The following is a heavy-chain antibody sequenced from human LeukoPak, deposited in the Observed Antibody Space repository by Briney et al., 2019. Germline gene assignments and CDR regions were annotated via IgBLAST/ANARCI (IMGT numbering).Heavy chain of an antibody. D-gene: IGHD3-10*01. CDR2: IIPIFGTA. CDR1: GGTFSSYA. V-gene: IGHV1-69*13. J-gene: IGHJ4*02. CDR3: ARDYRLLWFGELHY. Sequence: ASVKVSCKASGGTFSSYAISWVRQAPGQGLEWMGGIIPIFGTANYAQKFQGRVTITADESTSTAYMELSSLRSEDTAVYYCARDYRLLWFGELHYWGQGTLVTVSS.